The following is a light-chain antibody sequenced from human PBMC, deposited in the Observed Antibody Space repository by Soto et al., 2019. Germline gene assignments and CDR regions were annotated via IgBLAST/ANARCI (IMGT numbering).Light chain of an antibody. V-gene: IGKV1-5*03. CDR2: RTS. Sequence: DSQMTQSPSTLSASGGDRVTITCRVSQSIDNWLAWYQQKPGKVPNLLIYRTSILDSGVPSRFSGSGSGTEFTLTISTLQPDDFATYYCQQYKTYRTFGQGTKVDIK. CDR1: QSIDNW. J-gene: IGKJ1*01. CDR3: QQYKTYRT.